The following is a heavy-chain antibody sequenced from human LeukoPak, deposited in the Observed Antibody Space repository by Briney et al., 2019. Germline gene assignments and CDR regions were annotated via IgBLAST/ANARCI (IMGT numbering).Heavy chain of an antibody. CDR1: GGSISSSSYY. J-gene: IGHJ4*02. V-gene: IGHV4-39*07. D-gene: IGHD3-10*01. CDR3: ARRRRVVRGGNFDY. CDR2: IYYSGST. Sequence: SETLSLTCNVSGGSISSSSYYWGWIRQPPGKGLEWIGSIYYSGSTYCNPSLKSRVTISVDTSKNQFSLKLSSVTAADTAVYYCARRRRVVRGGNFDYWGQGTLVTVSS.